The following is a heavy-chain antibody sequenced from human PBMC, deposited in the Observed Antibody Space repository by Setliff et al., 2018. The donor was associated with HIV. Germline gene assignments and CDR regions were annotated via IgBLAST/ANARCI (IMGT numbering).Heavy chain of an antibody. CDR3: ARVSSSYYFLGAFDS. J-gene: IGHJ4*02. CDR1: GYSISSDYY. D-gene: IGHD6-13*01. V-gene: IGHV4-59*01. Sequence: PSETLSLTCAVSGYSISSDYYWAWIRQPPGKGLEWIGYIYHSGSTNYNPSLKGRVTISVDTSKDQFSLNLRSVTAADTALYYCARVSSSYYFLGAFDSWGQGTLVTVSS. CDR2: IYHSGST.